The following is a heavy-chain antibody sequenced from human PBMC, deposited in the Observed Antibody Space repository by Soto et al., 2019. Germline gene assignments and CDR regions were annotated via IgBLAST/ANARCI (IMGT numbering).Heavy chain of an antibody. V-gene: IGHV3-30-3*01. CDR2: ISYYVSNK. J-gene: IGHJ6*04. CDR3: ARAEGCSGGSCHARVYVSYYDCMDV. Sequence: SLRLSCAASGFTFSSYAMHWVRQAPGKGLEWVAVISYYVSNKYYADSVKGRFTISRDNSKNTLYLQMNSLRAEDTAVYYCARAEGCSGGSCHARVYVSYYDCMDVWGKRNTVIVSS. D-gene: IGHD2-15*01. CDR1: GFTFSSYA.